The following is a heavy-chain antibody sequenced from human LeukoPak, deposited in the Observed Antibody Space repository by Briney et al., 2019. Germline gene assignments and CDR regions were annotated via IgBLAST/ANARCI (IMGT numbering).Heavy chain of an antibody. J-gene: IGHJ4*02. CDR3: ARERVIAAAGDGFDS. V-gene: IGHV3-48*03. CDR1: GFTFSTYE. Sequence: GGSLRLSCAASGFTFSTYEMHWVRQAPGKGLEWVSYMSSTGDIIYYADSVKGRFTISRDNAKNSLFLQINGLRDEDTALYYCARERVIAAAGDGFDSWGQGTLVTVSS. CDR2: MSSTGDII. D-gene: IGHD2-21*01.